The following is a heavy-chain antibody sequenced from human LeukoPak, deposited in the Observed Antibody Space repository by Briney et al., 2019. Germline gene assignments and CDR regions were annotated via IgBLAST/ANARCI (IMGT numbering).Heavy chain of an antibody. V-gene: IGHV3-66*01. Sequence: PGGSLRLSCAASGFTVSSNYMSWVRQAPGKGLEWVSVIYSGGSTYYADSVKGRFTISRDNSKNTLYLQMNSLRAEDTAVYYCAISTSWSSTGGFDYWGQGTLVTVSS. CDR3: AISTSWSSTGGFDY. J-gene: IGHJ4*02. D-gene: IGHD6-13*01. CDR2: IYSGGST. CDR1: GFTVSSNY.